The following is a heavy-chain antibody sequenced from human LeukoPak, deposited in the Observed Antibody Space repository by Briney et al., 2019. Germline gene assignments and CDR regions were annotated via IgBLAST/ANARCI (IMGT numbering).Heavy chain of an antibody. J-gene: IGHJ6*03. CDR1: GGSFSGYY. D-gene: IGHD2-15*01. CDR3: ARIYSAYYYMDV. Sequence: SETLSLTCAVYGGSFSGYYWSWIRQPPGKGLEWIGYIYYSGSTNYNPSLKSRVTISVDTSKNQFSLKLSSVTAADTAVYYCARIYSAYYYMDVWGKGTTVTVSS. V-gene: IGHV4-59*01. CDR2: IYYSGST.